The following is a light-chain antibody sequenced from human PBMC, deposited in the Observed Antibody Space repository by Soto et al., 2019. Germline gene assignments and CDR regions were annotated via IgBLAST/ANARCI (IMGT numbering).Light chain of an antibody. CDR3: QQYGSSPLFT. CDR1: QSVSSRY. J-gene: IGKJ3*01. V-gene: IGKV3-20*01. CDR2: GAS. Sequence: EIVLTQSPGTLSLSPGERATLSCRASQSVSSRYLAWYQQKPGQAPRLLIYGASSMSTGIPDRFSGSGSGTDFSLTISRLEPEDFAVYYCQQYGSSPLFTFGPGTKVDIK.